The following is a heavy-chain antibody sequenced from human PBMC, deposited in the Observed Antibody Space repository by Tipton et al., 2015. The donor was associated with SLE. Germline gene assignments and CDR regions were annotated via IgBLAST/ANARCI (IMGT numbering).Heavy chain of an antibody. Sequence: VQLVQSGAEVKKPGASVKVSCKASGYTFTGYYMHWVRQAPGQGLEWMGWISAYNGNTNYAQKLQGRVTMTTDTSTSTAYMELSSLRSEDTAVYYCASSRGVNAFDIWGQGTMVTVSS. V-gene: IGHV1-18*04. J-gene: IGHJ3*02. CDR3: ASSRGVNAFDI. CDR2: ISAYNGNT. D-gene: IGHD3-10*01. CDR1: GYTFTGYY.